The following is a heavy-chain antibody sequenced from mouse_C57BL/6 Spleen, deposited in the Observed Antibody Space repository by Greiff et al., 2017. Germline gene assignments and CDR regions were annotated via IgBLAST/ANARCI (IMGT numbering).Heavy chain of an antibody. J-gene: IGHJ2*01. V-gene: IGHV1-82*01. CDR1: GYAFSSSW. CDR2: IYPGAGDT. CDR3: AGPYFDY. Sequence: VQLQQSGPELVKPGASVKLSCKASGYAFSSSWMNWVKQRPGEGLEWIGRIYPGAGDTNYNGKFKGKATLTADKSSSTAYMHLSSLTSEDSAVYFCAGPYFDYWGQGTTLTVSS.